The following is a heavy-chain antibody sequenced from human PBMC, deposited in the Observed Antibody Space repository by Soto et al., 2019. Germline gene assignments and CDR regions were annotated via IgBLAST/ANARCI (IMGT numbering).Heavy chain of an antibody. CDR1: GGSISSSSYY. CDR3: ARQFGGSYLDY. J-gene: IGHJ4*02. V-gene: IGHV4-39*01. Sequence: SETLSLTCTVSGGSISSSSYYWGWIRQPPGKGLEWIGSIYYSGSTYYNPSLKSRVTISVDTSKNQFSLKLSSVTAADTAVYYCARQFGGSYLDYWGQGTLVTVSS. CDR2: IYYSGST. D-gene: IGHD1-26*01.